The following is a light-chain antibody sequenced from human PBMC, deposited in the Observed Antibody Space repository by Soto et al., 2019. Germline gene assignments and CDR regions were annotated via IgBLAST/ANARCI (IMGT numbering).Light chain of an antibody. CDR3: QEYSNWWT. J-gene: IGKJ1*01. V-gene: IGKV3-15*01. Sequence: ETVMTQSPATLSVSPGERATLSCRPSQSVGTKVAWYQHKPGQAPRLLIYGASTRATGVPARFSGSAPGAEFTLTISSLQSEDSVVYSCQEYSNWWTLGQGTKIEIK. CDR2: GAS. CDR1: QSVGTK.